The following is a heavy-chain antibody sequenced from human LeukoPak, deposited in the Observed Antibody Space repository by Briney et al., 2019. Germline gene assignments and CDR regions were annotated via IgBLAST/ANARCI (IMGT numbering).Heavy chain of an antibody. J-gene: IGHJ4*02. CDR1: GFTFSTYA. CDR3: AKAELGVDTFFDY. D-gene: IGHD3-3*01. Sequence: GGSLRLSCAASGFTFSTYAMSWVRQAAGKGLEWVSLISGSGGGTYYADSVKSRFTISRDNSKRTLFLQMNSLRAEDTAFYYCAKAELGVDTFFDYWGQGTLITVSS. V-gene: IGHV3-23*01. CDR2: ISGSGGGT.